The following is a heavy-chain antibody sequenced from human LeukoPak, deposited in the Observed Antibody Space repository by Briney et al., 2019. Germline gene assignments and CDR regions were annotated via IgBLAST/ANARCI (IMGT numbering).Heavy chain of an antibody. CDR2: INPNSGGI. Sequence: ASVKVSCKASGYTFTGYYMHWVRQAPGQGLEWMGWINPNSGGINYAQNFQGRVTMTRDTSISTAYMELSSLISDDTAVYYCATLTSSVVEDYWGQGTLVTVSS. V-gene: IGHV1-2*02. CDR3: ATLTSSVVEDY. D-gene: IGHD6-19*01. CDR1: GYTFTGYY. J-gene: IGHJ4*02.